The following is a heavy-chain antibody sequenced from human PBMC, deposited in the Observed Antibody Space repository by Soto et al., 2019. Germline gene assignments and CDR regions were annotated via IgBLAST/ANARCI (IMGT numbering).Heavy chain of an antibody. J-gene: IGHJ4*02. V-gene: IGHV3-21*01. CDR3: ARDTRDFPAGVDY. D-gene: IGHD3-3*01. CDR2: ISGNSRYI. CDR1: GFTLSTYT. Sequence: EVQLVDSGGGLVKPGGSLRLSCAASGFTLSTYTMNWVRQAPGKGLEWVSSISGNSRYIYYADSVKGRFTISRDNAKNSLHLQMNSLRAEDTAVYYCARDTRDFPAGVDYWGQGTLVTVSS.